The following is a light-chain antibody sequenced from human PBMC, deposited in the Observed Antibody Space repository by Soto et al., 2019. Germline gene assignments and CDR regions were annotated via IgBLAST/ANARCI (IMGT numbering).Light chain of an antibody. CDR2: EVS. V-gene: IGLV2-14*01. CDR3: SSYTSSTTLVV. Sequence: QSALTQPASVSGSPGQSIAISCTGSSSDVGIYNYVSWYQQHPGKAPKLMIYEVSKRPSGVSNRFSGSKSGNTATLTISGLQAEDEADYYYSSYTSSTTLVVFGGGTKLTVL. J-gene: IGLJ2*01. CDR1: SSDVGIYNY.